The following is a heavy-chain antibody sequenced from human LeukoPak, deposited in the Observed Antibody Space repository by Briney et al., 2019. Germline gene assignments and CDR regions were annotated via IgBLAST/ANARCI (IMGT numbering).Heavy chain of an antibody. CDR3: AREPTYSSSWYTNCDY. V-gene: IGHV3-48*01. CDR2: ITGSSTTI. Sequence: PGGSLRLSCAASGFTFSIYNMNWVRQAPGKGLEWVSYITGSSTTIYYADSVKGRFTISTDNAKTSLYLQMSSLRAEDTAVYYCAREPTYSSSWYTNCDYWGQGILVTVSS. J-gene: IGHJ4*02. D-gene: IGHD6-13*01. CDR1: GFTFSIYN.